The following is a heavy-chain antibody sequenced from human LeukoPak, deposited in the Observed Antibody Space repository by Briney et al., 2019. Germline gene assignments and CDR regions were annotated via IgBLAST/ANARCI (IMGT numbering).Heavy chain of an antibody. D-gene: IGHD3-3*01. V-gene: IGHV3-11*04. CDR2: ISGDGTTI. CDR3: TRGDYHDAVGY. Sequence: PGGSLRLSCTAPGFTFSDFYMSWVRQAPGKGLEWVSYISGDGTTIYYADSVRRRFTVSRDNPKNPLFLPMNSLRPDDTDIESYTRGDYHDAVGYWGPGTMVTVSS. J-gene: IGHJ4*02. CDR1: GFTFSDFY.